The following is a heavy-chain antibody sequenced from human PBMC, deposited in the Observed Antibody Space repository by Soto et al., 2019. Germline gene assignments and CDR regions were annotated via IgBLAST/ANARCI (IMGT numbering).Heavy chain of an antibody. CDR3: AKGGIKSGWHGEGY. CDR1: GFTFSDYA. CDR2: ISLSDDTT. Sequence: GGSLRLSCIASGFTFSDYAMSRVRQAPGKGLEWVSTISLSDDTTYYGDSVKGRFTISRDNSKNTLFLQMNNVRDDDTAVYYCAKGGIKSGWHGEGYWGQGTLVTVSS. J-gene: IGHJ4*02. D-gene: IGHD6-19*01. V-gene: IGHV3-23*01.